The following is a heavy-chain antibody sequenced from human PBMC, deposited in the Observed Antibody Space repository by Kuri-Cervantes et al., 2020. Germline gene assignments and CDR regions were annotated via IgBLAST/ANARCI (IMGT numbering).Heavy chain of an antibody. V-gene: IGHV1-24*01. CDR2: FEPEDGET. Sequence: ASVKVSCKVSGYTLTELSMHWVRQAPGKGLEWMGGFEPEDGETIYAQKFQGRVTMTEDTSTDTAYMELSSLRSEDTAVYYCARAGYCSGGSCHAFDIWGQGTMVTVSS. J-gene: IGHJ3*02. D-gene: IGHD2-15*01. CDR1: GYTLTELS. CDR3: ARAGYCSGGSCHAFDI.